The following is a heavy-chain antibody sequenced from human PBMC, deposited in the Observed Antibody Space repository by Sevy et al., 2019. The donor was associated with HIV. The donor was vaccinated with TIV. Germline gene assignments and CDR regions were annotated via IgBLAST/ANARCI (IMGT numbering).Heavy chain of an antibody. D-gene: IGHD5-18*01. CDR2: ISGSGGST. Sequence: GGSLRLSCAASGFTFSSYAMSWVRQAPGKGLEWVSAISGSGGSTYYADSVKGRFTISRDNSKNTLYLQMNSLRAEDTALYYWAKQPHLGLLDWYFDLWGRGTLVTVSS. J-gene: IGHJ2*01. CDR1: GFTFSSYA. CDR3: AKQPHLGLLDWYFDL. V-gene: IGHV3-23*01.